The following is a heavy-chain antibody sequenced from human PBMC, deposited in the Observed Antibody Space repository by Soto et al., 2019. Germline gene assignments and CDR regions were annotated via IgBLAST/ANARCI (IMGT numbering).Heavy chain of an antibody. CDR2: IYNSGST. D-gene: IGHD3-10*01. CDR3: ARARITMVREVIKYNMDV. CDR1: GGSISSYY. V-gene: IGHV4-59*01. Sequence: SETLSLTCTVSGGSISSYYWSWIRRPPGKGLEWIGYIYNSGSTHSNPSLQSRVTISVDTSKNQVSLKLSSVTAADTGIYYCARARITMVREVIKYNMDVLGPGTTVTVSS. J-gene: IGHJ6*02.